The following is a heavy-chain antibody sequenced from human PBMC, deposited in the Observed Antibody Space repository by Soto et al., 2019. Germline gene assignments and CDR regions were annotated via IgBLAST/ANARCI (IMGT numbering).Heavy chain of an antibody. Sequence: QVQLVQSGAEVKKPGSSVKVSCKASGGTFSSYTISWVRQAPGQGLEWMGRIIPILGIANYAQKFQGRVTITADKSPSTAYMELSSLRSEDTAVYYCARAVGVGYCSSTSCLNWFDPWGQGTLVTVSS. J-gene: IGHJ5*02. CDR1: GGTFSSYT. V-gene: IGHV1-69*02. CDR3: ARAVGVGYCSSTSCLNWFDP. CDR2: IIPILGIA. D-gene: IGHD2-2*01.